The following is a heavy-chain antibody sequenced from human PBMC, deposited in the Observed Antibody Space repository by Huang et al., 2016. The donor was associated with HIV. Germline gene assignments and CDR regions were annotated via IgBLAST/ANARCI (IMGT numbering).Heavy chain of an antibody. CDR3: ARSHSIHWGFNWFDP. V-gene: IGHV4-59*01. Sequence: QVQLQESGPGLVKPSETLSLTCTVSGVTISSYYWSWIRQPPGKGLEWMGYMYYSGSTTYNPSLKSRVTISVDTSKNQFSLKLSSVTAADTAVYYCARSHSIHWGFNWFDPWGQGTLVTVSS. J-gene: IGHJ5*02. CDR1: GVTISSYY. CDR2: MYYSGST. D-gene: IGHD7-27*01.